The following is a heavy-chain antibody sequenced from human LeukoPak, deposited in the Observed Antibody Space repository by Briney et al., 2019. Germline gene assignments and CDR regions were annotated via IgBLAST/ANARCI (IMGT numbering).Heavy chain of an antibody. CDR2: FDPEDGET. CDR1: GYTLTELS. J-gene: IGHJ3*02. V-gene: IGHV1-24*01. Sequence: ASVKVSCKVSGYTLTELSMHWVRQAPGKGLEWMGGFDPEDGETIYAQKFQGRVTMTEDTSTDTAYMELSGLRSEDTAVYYCATDLPEPPSGFSAFDIWGQGTMVTVSS. D-gene: IGHD3-10*01. CDR3: ATDLPEPPSGFSAFDI.